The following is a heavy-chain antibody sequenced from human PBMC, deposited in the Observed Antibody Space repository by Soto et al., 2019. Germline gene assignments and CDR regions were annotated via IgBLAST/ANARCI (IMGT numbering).Heavy chain of an antibody. CDR3: RSSRGATIWAGEGYFDY. CDR2: IYYSGST. CDR1: GGSISSGGYY. Sequence: PSETLSLTCTVSGGSISSGGYYWSWIRQHPGKGLEWIGYIYYSGSTYYNPSLKSRVTISVDTSKNQFSLKLSSVTAADTAVYYCRSSRGATIWAGEGYFDYWGQGTLVTVSS. J-gene: IGHJ4*02. V-gene: IGHV4-31*03. D-gene: IGHD5-12*01.